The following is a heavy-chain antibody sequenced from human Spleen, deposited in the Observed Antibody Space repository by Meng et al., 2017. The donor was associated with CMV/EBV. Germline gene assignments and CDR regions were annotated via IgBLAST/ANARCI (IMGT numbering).Heavy chain of an antibody. CDR2: ISSSSTI. Sequence: GESLKISCAASGFTFSSYSMNWVRQAPGKGLEWVSYISSSSTIYYADSVKGRFTISRDNAKNSLYLQMNSLRAEDTAVYYCARVGSSSWYWGDYWGQGTLVTVSS. CDR1: GFTFSSYS. V-gene: IGHV3-48*04. D-gene: IGHD6-13*01. J-gene: IGHJ4*02. CDR3: ARVGSSSWYWGDY.